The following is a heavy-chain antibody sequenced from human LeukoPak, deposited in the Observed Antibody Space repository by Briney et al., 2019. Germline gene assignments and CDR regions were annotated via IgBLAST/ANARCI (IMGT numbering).Heavy chain of an antibody. J-gene: IGHJ4*02. CDR1: GRTFSSYA. V-gene: IGHV1-69*05. CDR2: IIPIFGTA. D-gene: IGHD5-18*01. Sequence: SVKVSCKASGRTFSSYAISWVRQAPGQGLEWMGRIIPIFGTANYAQKFQGRVTITTDESTSTAYMELSSLRSEDTAVYYCARAGYSYGPVNWGQGTLVTVSS. CDR3: ARAGYSYGPVN.